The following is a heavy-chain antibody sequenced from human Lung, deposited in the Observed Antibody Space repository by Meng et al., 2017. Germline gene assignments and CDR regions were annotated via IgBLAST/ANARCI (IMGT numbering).Heavy chain of an antibody. V-gene: IGHV4-34*01. D-gene: IGHD4-11*01. Sequence: QVKSQTLGAGLLKPSETLSLTCVVSGGSFSDYYWSWIRQPPGKGLEWIGEINHSGSTNYNPSLESRATISVDTSQNNLSLKLSSVTAADSAVYYCARGPTTMAHDFDYWGQGTLVTVSS. CDR3: ARGPTTMAHDFDY. J-gene: IGHJ4*02. CDR2: INHSGST. CDR1: GGSFSDYY.